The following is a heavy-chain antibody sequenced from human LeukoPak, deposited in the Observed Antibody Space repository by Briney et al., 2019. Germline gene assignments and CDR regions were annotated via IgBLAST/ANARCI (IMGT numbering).Heavy chain of an antibody. CDR1: GGSISSGSYY. D-gene: IGHD3-22*01. J-gene: IGHJ5*02. Sequence: PSQTLSLTCTVSGGSISSGSYYWSCIRQPAGKGLGWIGRIYTSGSTNYHPSLRSRATISVHTPKNQFSLNLSSATAADTPVYYCARVSYDSSDYYSSSRRGDWFDPWGQGTLVTVST. CDR2: IYTSGST. CDR3: ARVSYDSSDYYSSSRRGDWFDP. V-gene: IGHV4-61*02.